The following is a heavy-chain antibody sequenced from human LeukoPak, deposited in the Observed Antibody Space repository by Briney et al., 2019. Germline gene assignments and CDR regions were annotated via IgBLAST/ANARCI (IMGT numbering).Heavy chain of an antibody. Sequence: GGSLRLSCAASGFTFDDYAMHWVRQAPGKGLEWVSGISWNSGSIGYADSVKGRFTISRDNAKNSLYLQTNSLRAEDTALYYCAKDGGPWPGDYYYGMDVWGQGTTVTVSS. D-gene: IGHD1-14*01. CDR2: ISWNSGSI. CDR3: AKDGGPWPGDYYYGMDV. V-gene: IGHV3-9*01. J-gene: IGHJ6*02. CDR1: GFTFDDYA.